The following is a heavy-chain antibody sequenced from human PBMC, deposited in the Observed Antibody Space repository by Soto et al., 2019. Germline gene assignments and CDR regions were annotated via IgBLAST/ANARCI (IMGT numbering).Heavy chain of an antibody. J-gene: IGHJ5*02. CDR1: GGSISSYY. V-gene: IGHV4-59*01. CDR2: IYYSGST. D-gene: IGHD2-2*02. Sequence: SETLSLTCTVSGGSISSYYWSWIRQPPGKGLEWIGYIYYSGSTNYNPSLKSRVTISVDTSKNQFSLKLSSVTAADTAVYYCARGQRTAALHRWFDPLGPGNPGHRLL. CDR3: ARGQRTAALHRWFDP.